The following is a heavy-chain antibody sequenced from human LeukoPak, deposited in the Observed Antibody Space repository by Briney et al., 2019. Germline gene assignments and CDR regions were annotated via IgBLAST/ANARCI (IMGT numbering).Heavy chain of an antibody. D-gene: IGHD6-13*01. V-gene: IGHV1-69*05. CDR1: GGTFSSYA. Sequence: SVKVSCKASGGTFSSYAISWVRQAPGQGLEWMGGIIPIFGTANYAQKFQGRVTITTDESTSTAYMELSSLRSEDTAVYYCATIAAAGTGGGYWGQGTLVTVSS. CDR2: IIPIFGTA. CDR3: ATIAAAGTGGGY. J-gene: IGHJ4*02.